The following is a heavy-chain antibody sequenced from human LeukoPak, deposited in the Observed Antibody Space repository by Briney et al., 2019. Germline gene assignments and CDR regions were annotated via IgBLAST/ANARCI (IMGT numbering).Heavy chain of an antibody. J-gene: IGHJ4*02. CDR3: AKVRYCSGVNCYPDDN. CDR1: GVTVNSIY. CDR2: IYAGGDT. V-gene: IGHV3-66*01. D-gene: IGHD2-15*01. Sequence: GGSLRLSCAASGVTVNSIYMSWVRQAPGEGLEWVSVIYAGGDTYYAESVKGRFTISRDNSKNMLYLEMNSLSTEDTAVYYCAKVRYCSGVNCYPDDNWGQGTLVTVSS.